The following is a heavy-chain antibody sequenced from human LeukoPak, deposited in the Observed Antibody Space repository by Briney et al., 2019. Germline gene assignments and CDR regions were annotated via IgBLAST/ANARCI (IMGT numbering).Heavy chain of an antibody. CDR3: AKDEEMVYAYFGY. CDR1: GFTFSSYA. J-gene: IGHJ4*02. V-gene: IGHV3-23*01. D-gene: IGHD2-8*01. Sequence: PGGSLRLSCAASGFTFSSYAMSWVRQAPGKGLEWVSAISGSGGSTYYADSVKGRFTISRDNSKNTLYPQMNSLRAEDTAVYYCAKDEEMVYAYFGYWGQGTLVTVSS. CDR2: ISGSGGST.